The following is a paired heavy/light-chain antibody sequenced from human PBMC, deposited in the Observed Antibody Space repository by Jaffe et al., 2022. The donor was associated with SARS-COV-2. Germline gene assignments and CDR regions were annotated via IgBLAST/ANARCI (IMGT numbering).Heavy chain of an antibody. J-gene: IGHJ4*02. CDR1: GFTFSTYA. Sequence: EVQLLESGGGLVQPGGSLRLSCAASGFTFSTYAMIWVRQAPGKGLEWVSGTSGSGGKTNYADSVKGRFTISRDNSKNTLYLQMNTLRAEDTAVYFCASFPVTARSLDYWGQGTLVTVSS. V-gene: IGHV3-23*01. CDR3: ASFPVTARSLDY. D-gene: IGHD2-21*02. CDR2: TSGSGGKT.
Light chain of an antibody. J-gene: IGLJ1*01. CDR2: DVN. CDR1: SSDVGRYNY. V-gene: IGLV2-11*01. CDR3: CSYAGNYVFV. Sequence: QSALTQPRSVSGSPGQSVTISCTGTSSDVGRYNYVSWYQQHPGEAPKLIIFDVNKRPSGVPNRFSGSRSGNTASLTISGLQAEDEADYYCCSYAGNYVFVFGTGTEVIVL.